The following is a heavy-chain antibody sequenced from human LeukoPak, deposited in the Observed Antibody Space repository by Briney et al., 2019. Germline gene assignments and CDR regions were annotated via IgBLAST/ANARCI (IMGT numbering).Heavy chain of an antibody. J-gene: IGHJ6*02. CDR3: ARDRRGVFGVVRYYGMDV. CDR2: IIPIFGTA. V-gene: IGHV1-69*13. Sequence: SVKVSCKASGGTFSSYAISWVRQAPGQGLEWMGGIIPIFGTANYTQKSQGRVTITADESTSTAYMELSSLRSEDTAVYYCARDRRGVFGVVRYYGMDVWGQGTTVTVSS. CDR1: GGTFSSYA. D-gene: IGHD3-3*01.